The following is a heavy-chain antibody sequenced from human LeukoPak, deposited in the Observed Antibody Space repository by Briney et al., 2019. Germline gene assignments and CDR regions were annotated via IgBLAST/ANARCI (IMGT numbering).Heavy chain of an antibody. V-gene: IGHV4-4*07. CDR1: GGSIISYY. J-gene: IGHJ2*01. CDR2: IYTSGST. CDR3: ARDQPHWYFDL. Sequence: SETLLTCTVSGGSIISYYWSWIRQPAGKGLEWIGRIYTSGSTNYNPSLKSRVTMSVDTSKNQFSLKLSSVTAADTAVYYCARDQPHWYFDLWGRGTLVTVSS.